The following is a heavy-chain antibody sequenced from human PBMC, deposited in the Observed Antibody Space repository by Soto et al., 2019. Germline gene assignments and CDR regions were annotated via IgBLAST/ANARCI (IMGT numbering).Heavy chain of an antibody. V-gene: IGHV3-11*06. D-gene: IGHD2-2*02. J-gene: IGHJ6*02. CDR2: ISSSSSYT. CDR1: GFTFSDYY. Sequence: QVQLVESGGGLVKPGGSLRLSCAASGFTFSDYYMSWIRQAPGKGLEWVSYISSSSSYTNYADSVKGRFTISRDNAKNSLYLQMNSLRAEDTAVYYCARGLDIVVVPAAIGNYYYGMDVWGQGTTVTVSS. CDR3: ARGLDIVVVPAAIGNYYYGMDV.